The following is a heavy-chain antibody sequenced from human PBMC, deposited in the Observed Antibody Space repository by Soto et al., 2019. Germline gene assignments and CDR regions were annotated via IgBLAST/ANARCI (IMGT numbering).Heavy chain of an antibody. CDR1: GFMFSDYY. CDR3: ARGHYSMDV. CDR2: INTISDT. V-gene: IGHV3-11*03. Sequence: QVQLIQSGGGLVKPGGSLRLSCAASGFMFSDYYMTWIRQTPVRGLEWVAYINTISDTNYADSVRGRFTIYRDNARNSLFLQMNSLRLEDSAVYYCARGHYSMDVWGQGTTVTVSS. J-gene: IGHJ6*02.